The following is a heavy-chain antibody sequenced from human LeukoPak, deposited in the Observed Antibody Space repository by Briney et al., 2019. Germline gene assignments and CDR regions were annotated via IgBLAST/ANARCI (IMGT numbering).Heavy chain of an antibody. J-gene: IGHJ3*02. CDR3: AKGSGSHAFDI. D-gene: IGHD1-26*01. CDR1: GFTFSSYV. Sequence: GGSLRLSCAASGFTFSSYVMSWVRQAPGKGLEWVSAISSSGGSTYYADSVKGRFTISRDNSKNTLNLQMNSLRAEDTAVYYCAKGSGSHAFDIWGQGTMVTVSS. CDR2: ISSSGGST. V-gene: IGHV3-23*01.